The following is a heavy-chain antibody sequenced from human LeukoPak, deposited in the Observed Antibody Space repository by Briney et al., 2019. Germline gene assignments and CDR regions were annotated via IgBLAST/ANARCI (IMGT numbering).Heavy chain of an antibody. D-gene: IGHD1-26*01. J-gene: IGHJ6*02. V-gene: IGHV3-11*01. CDR3: ARGGALGMDV. Sequence: GGSLRLSCAASGFTFSDYYMTWIRQAPGKGLEWVSYISGVASDIYYGDSVKGRFTISRDNAKNSVYLQMNSLRAEVTAVYYCARGGALGMDVWGQGTTVTVSS. CDR2: ISGVASDI. CDR1: GFTFSDYY.